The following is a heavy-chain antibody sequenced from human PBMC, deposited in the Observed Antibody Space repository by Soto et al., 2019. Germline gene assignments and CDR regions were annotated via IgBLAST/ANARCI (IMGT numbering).Heavy chain of an antibody. CDR3: AIGPRMWLAGGGY. J-gene: IGHJ4*02. D-gene: IGHD6-19*01. CDR1: GGSFSGYY. Sequence: PSETLSLTCAVYGGSFSGYYWSWIRQPPGKGLEWLGEINHSGITDYNPSLKSRFTISIDTSKKQFSLKLNSVTAADTAVYYCAIGPRMWLAGGGYWGQGTQVTVSS. CDR2: INHSGIT. V-gene: IGHV4-34*01.